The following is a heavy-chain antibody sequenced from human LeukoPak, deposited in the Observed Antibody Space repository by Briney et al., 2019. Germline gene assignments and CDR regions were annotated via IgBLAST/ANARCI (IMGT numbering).Heavy chain of an antibody. CDR3: ARRYAGTDDY. J-gene: IGHJ4*02. V-gene: IGHV5-10-1*01. CDR1: GYSFTSYW. Sequence: GESLKISRKGSGYSFTSYWISWVRQMPGKGLEWMGRIDPSDSYTNYSPSFQGHVTISADKSISTAYLQWSSLRASDTAMYYCARRYAGTDDYWGQGTLVTVSS. D-gene: IGHD6-13*01. CDR2: IDPSDSYT.